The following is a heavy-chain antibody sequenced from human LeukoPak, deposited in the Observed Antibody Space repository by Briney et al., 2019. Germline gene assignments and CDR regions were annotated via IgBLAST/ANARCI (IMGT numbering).Heavy chain of an antibody. D-gene: IGHD4-17*01. CDR3: AKGTDYGDYPDY. J-gene: IGHJ4*02. CDR1: GFTFSSYA. CDR2: ISGSGGST. V-gene: IGHV3-23*01. Sequence: GASLRLSCAASGFTFSSYAMSWVRQAPGKGLEWVSAISGSGGSTYYADSVKGRFTISRDNSKNTQYLQMNSLRAEDTAVYYCAKGTDYGDYPDYWGQGTLVTVSS.